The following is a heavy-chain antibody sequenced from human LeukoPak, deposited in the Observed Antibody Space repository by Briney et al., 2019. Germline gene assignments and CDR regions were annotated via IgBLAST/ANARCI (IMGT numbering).Heavy chain of an antibody. V-gene: IGHV3-7*01. Sequence: PGGSLRLSCAASGFTFSSYWMSWVRQAPGKGLEWVANIKQDGSEKYYVDSVKGRFTISRDNAKNSLYLQMNSLRAEDTAVYYCARERTTVTTIMWHYYYYMDVWGKGTTVTVSS. J-gene: IGHJ6*03. CDR2: IKQDGSEK. CDR3: ARERTTVTTIMWHYYYYMDV. CDR1: GFTFSSYW. D-gene: IGHD4-17*01.